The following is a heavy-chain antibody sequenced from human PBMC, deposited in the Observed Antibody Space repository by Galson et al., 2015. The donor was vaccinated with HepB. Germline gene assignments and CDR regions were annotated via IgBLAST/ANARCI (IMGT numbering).Heavy chain of an antibody. CDR1: GFTFSTYG. D-gene: IGHD4-23*01. CDR3: AKVVYGGTPGRGY. Sequence: SLRLSCAASGFTFSTYGMHWVRQAPGKGLEWVALISYDGNNKDYADSVKGRFTISRDNSKNTLYLQMNSLRAEDTAVYYCAKVVYGGTPGRGYWGQGTLVTVSS. J-gene: IGHJ4*02. CDR2: ISYDGNNK. V-gene: IGHV3-30*18.